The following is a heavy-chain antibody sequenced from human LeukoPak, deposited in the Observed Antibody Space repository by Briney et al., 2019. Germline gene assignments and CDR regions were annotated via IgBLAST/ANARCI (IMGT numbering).Heavy chain of an antibody. CDR3: ARDLGYGSGSHNWFDP. Sequence: VASVKVSCKASGYTFTSCGISWVRQAPGQGLEWMGWISAYNGNTNYAQKLQGRVTMTTDTSTSTAYMELRSLRSDDTAVYYCARDLGYGSGSHNWFDPWGQGTLVTVSS. CDR1: GYTFTSCG. J-gene: IGHJ5*02. CDR2: ISAYNGNT. D-gene: IGHD3-10*01. V-gene: IGHV1-18*04.